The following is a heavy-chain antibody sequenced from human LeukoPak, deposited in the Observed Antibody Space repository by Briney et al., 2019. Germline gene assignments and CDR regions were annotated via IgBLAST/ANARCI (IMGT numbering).Heavy chain of an antibody. CDR2: IYSDNT. CDR3: ARGGPAAGRFDY. D-gene: IGHD6-13*01. Sequence: GGSLRLSCTVSGFTVSSNSMSWVRQAPGKGLEWVSFIYSDNTHYSDSVKGRFTISRDNSKNTLYLQMNSLRAEDTAVYYCARGGPAAGRFDYWGQGTLVTVSS. V-gene: IGHV3-53*01. CDR1: GFTVSSNS. J-gene: IGHJ4*02.